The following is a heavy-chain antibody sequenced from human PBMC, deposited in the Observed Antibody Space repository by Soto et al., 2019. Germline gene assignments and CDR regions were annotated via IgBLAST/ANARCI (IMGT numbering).Heavy chain of an antibody. J-gene: IGHJ4*02. CDR1: GYTFTGYY. CDR3: ARDHELLWFGEPKTIGP. V-gene: IGHV1-2*02. D-gene: IGHD3-10*01. CDR2: INPNSGGT. Sequence: QVQLVQSGAEVKKPGASVKVSCKASGYTFTGYYMHWVRQAPGQGLEWMGWINPNSGGTNYAQKFQGRVTMTRDTSISTAYMELSRLRSDDTAVYYCARDHELLWFGEPKTIGPWGQGTLVTVSS.